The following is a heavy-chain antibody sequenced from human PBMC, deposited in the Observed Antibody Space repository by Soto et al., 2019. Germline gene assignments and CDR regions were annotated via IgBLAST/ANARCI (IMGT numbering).Heavy chain of an antibody. CDR2: IYYSGST. CDR1: GGSISSYY. Sequence: PSETLSLTCTVSGGSISSYYWSWIRQPPGKGLEWIGYIYYSGSTNYNPSLKSRVTISVDTSKNQFSLKLSSVTAADTAVYYCARGRTYYDYIWGSPTPPFFDYWGQGTLVTVSS. D-gene: IGHD3-16*01. CDR3: ARGRTYYDYIWGSPTPPFFDY. V-gene: IGHV4-59*01. J-gene: IGHJ4*02.